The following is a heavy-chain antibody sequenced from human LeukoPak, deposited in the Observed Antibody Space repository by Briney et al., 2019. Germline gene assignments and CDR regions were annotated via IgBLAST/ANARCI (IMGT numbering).Heavy chain of an antibody. D-gene: IGHD7-27*01. CDR3: AREMANWGFPTGEFDY. CDR2: INPSGGST. Sequence: ASVKVSCKASGYTFTSYYMHWVRQAPGQGLEWMGIINPSGGSTSYAQKFQGRVTMTRDTSTSTVYMELSSLRSEDTAVYYCAREMANWGFPTGEFDYWGQGTLVTVSS. J-gene: IGHJ4*02. CDR1: GYTFTSYY. V-gene: IGHV1-46*01.